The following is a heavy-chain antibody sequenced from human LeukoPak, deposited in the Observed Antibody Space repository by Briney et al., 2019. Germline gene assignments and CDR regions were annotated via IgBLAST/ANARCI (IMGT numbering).Heavy chain of an antibody. Sequence: PGGSLRLSCVVSGSTVKSNYMSWARQAPGKGLEWVSVIYSGGDTYYADSVKGRFTISRDNAKNSLYLQMNSLRTEDMALYYCAKSGIDESFDHWGQGTLVTVSS. CDR3: AKSGIDESFDH. CDR1: GSTVKSNY. CDR2: IYSGGDT. D-gene: IGHD2-21*01. J-gene: IGHJ4*02. V-gene: IGHV3-53*05.